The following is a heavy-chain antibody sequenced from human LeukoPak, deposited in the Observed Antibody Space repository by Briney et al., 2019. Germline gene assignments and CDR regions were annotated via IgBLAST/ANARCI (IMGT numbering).Heavy chain of an antibody. Sequence: GESLKISCKGSGCSFTTHWIGWVRQMPGKGLEWMGIIYPGDSDTRYSPSFQGQVTISADKSISTAYLQWSSLKASDTAMYYCARIGSSSWYPNYNWFDPWGQGTLVTVSS. CDR3: ARIGSSSWYPNYNWFDP. CDR2: IYPGDSDT. D-gene: IGHD6-13*01. J-gene: IGHJ5*02. CDR1: GCSFTTHW. V-gene: IGHV5-51*01.